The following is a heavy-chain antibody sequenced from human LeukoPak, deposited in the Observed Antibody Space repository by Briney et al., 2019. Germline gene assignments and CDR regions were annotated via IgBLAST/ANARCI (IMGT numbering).Heavy chain of an antibody. CDR2: IYSGVST. CDR3: ARGTVTMVDY. Sequence: EPGGCLRLSCAASGFTVSSNYMSWVRQAPGRGLEWVSVIYSGVSTYYADSVKGRFTISRDNSRNTLFLQMNSLRAGDTAVYYCARGTVTMVDYWGQGTLVTVSS. CDR1: GFTVSSNY. J-gene: IGHJ4*02. D-gene: IGHD3-10*01. V-gene: IGHV3-66*01.